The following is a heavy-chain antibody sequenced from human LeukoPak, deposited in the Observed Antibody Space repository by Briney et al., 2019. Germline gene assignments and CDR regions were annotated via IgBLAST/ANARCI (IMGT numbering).Heavy chain of an antibody. D-gene: IGHD6-19*01. CDR1: GGSISNSRYY. Sequence: PSETLSLTCTVSGGSISNSRYYWGWIRQPPGKGLEWIGSRSTHYTPSLKRRVTISVDTSKNQFSLKLSSVTAVDTAVYYCATNSSGWVFDYWGQGTQVTVSS. V-gene: IGHV4-39*01. CDR2: RST. J-gene: IGHJ4*02. CDR3: ATNSSGWVFDY.